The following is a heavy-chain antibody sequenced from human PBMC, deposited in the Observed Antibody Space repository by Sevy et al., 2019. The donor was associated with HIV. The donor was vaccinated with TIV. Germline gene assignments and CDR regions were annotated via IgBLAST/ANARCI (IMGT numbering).Heavy chain of an antibody. J-gene: IGHJ3*02. V-gene: IGHV3-53*01. D-gene: IGHD3-22*01. CDR3: ARVSVYYYDSSGYYTTGNAFDI. CDR1: GFTVGSNY. CDR2: IYSGVTT. Sequence: GGSLRLSCAASGFTVGSNYMSWVRQAPGKGLEWVSIIYSGVTTSYADSVKGRFTIFRDNSKNTLYLQMNSLRAEDTAVYYCARVSVYYYDSSGYYTTGNAFDIWGQGTMVTVSS.